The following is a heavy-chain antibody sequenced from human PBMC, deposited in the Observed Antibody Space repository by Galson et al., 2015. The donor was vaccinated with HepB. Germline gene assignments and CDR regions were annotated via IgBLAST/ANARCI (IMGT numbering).Heavy chain of an antibody. J-gene: IGHJ4*02. V-gene: IGHV3-33*01. D-gene: IGHD5-18*01. CDR3: VRESLMAMVTFDL. CDR1: GFIFSRHG. CDR2: IWHDGSNQ. Sequence: SLRLSCAASGFIFSRHGIHWVRQAPGKGLECVAMIWHDGSNQLYADSVKGRFTISRDNSKNTLYLQVNSLRAEDTAVYYCVRESLMAMVTFDLWGRGTLVTVSS.